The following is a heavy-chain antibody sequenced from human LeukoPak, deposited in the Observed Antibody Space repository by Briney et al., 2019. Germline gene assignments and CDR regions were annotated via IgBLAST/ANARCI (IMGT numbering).Heavy chain of an antibody. CDR1: GFTFDDYA. CDR3: ARGSGDSYYDILTGYYRYYYYYGMDV. CDR2: ISWNSGSI. Sequence: GRSLRLSCAASGFTFDDYAMHWVRQAPGKGLEWVSGISWNSGSIGYADSVKGRFTISRDNAKNSLYLQMNSLRAEDTAVYYCARGSGDSYYDILTGYYRYYYYYGMDVWGQGTTVTVSS. V-gene: IGHV3-9*01. D-gene: IGHD3-9*01. J-gene: IGHJ6*02.